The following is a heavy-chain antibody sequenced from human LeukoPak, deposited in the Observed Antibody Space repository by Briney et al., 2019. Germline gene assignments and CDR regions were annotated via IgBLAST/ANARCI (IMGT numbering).Heavy chain of an antibody. D-gene: IGHD6-19*01. V-gene: IGHV3-73*01. CDR1: GFSFSTSA. Sequence: PGGSLKLSCAASGFSFSTSAIHWVRQASGKGLEWLGRIRSKTNSYATAYAASVNGRFTISRDDSKNMVYLQMNSLQTEDTAVYYCTGNLYSSGWYWTAGGDYGMDVWGQGTTVTVSS. CDR3: TGNLYSSGWYWTAGGDYGMDV. CDR2: IRSKTNSYAT. J-gene: IGHJ6*02.